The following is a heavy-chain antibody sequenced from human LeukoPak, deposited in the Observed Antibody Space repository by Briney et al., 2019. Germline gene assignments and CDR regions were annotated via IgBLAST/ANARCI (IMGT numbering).Heavy chain of an antibody. Sequence: ASVKVSCKASGYTFTGYYMHWVRQAPRQGLEWMGWINPNSGGTNYAQKFQGRVTMTRDTSISTAYMELSRLRSDDTAVYYCARDVGGNSAVDYWGQGTLVTVSS. J-gene: IGHJ4*02. CDR3: ARDVGGNSAVDY. V-gene: IGHV1-2*02. CDR2: INPNSGGT. CDR1: GYTFTGYY. D-gene: IGHD4-23*01.